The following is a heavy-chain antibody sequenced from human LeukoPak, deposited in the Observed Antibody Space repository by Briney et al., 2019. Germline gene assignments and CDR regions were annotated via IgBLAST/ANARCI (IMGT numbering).Heavy chain of an antibody. V-gene: IGHV3-30*18. CDR3: AKDSIMITFGGAAPDY. D-gene: IGHD3-16*01. Sequence: GRSLRLSCAASGFTFSSYGMHWVRQAPGKGLEWVAVISYDGSNKYYADSVKGRFTISRDNSKNTLYLQMNSLRAEDTAVYYCAKDSIMITFGGAAPDYWGQGTLVTVSS. CDR2: ISYDGSNK. CDR1: GFTFSSYG. J-gene: IGHJ4*02.